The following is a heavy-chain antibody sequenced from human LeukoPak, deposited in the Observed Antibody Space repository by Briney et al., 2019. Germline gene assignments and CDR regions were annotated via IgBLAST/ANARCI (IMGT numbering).Heavy chain of an antibody. CDR3: ARYIAVAGTAVY. D-gene: IGHD6-19*01. CDR2: IRYDGSNK. V-gene: IGHV3-30*02. J-gene: IGHJ4*02. CDR1: GFTFSSYG. Sequence: GGSLRLSCAASGFTFSSYGMHWARQAPGKGLEWVAFIRYDGSNKYYADSVKGRFTISRDNSKNTLYLQMNSLRAEDTAVYYCARYIAVAGTAVYWGQGTLVTVSS.